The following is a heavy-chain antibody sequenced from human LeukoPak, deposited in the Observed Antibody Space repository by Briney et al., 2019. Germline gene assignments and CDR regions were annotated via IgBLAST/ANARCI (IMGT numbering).Heavy chain of an antibody. CDR3: AREGKQQSGGTVGLRYGMDV. V-gene: IGHV1-3*01. CDR1: GYTFTSYA. D-gene: IGHD6-13*01. J-gene: IGHJ6*02. Sequence: ATVKVSCKASGYTFTSYAMHWVRQAPGQRLEWMGWINAGNGNTKYSQKFQGRVTITRDTSASTACMELRSLRSDDTAVYYCAREGKQQSGGTVGLRYGMDVWGQGTTVTVSS. CDR2: INAGNGNT.